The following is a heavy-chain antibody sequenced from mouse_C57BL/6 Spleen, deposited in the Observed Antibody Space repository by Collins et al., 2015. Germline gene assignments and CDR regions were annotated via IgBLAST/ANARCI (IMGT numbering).Heavy chain of an antibody. D-gene: IGHD2-1*01. J-gene: IGHJ4*01. V-gene: IGHV5-17*02. Sequence: DVQLVESGGGLVQPGGSRKLSCAASGFTFSSFGMHWVRQAPEKGLEWVAYISSGSSTIYYADTVKGRFTISRDNPKNTLFLQMTSLRSEDTAMYYCARRDGNYRGDYAMDYWGQGTSVTVSS. CDR2: ISSGSSTI. CDR1: GFTFSSFG. CDR3: ARRDGNYRGDYAMDY.